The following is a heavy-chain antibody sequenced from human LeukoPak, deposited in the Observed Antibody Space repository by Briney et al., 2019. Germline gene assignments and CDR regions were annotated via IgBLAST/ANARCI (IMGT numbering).Heavy chain of an antibody. CDR2: INWNGGST. CDR1: GFTVSNNY. D-gene: IGHD2-15*01. Sequence: GGSLRLSCAASGFTVSNNYMSWVRQAPGKGLEWVSGINWNGGSTGYADSVKGRFTISRDNAKNSLYLQMNSLRAEDTALYYCAREGYCSGGSCYSYYYYYYMDVWGKGTTVTVSS. J-gene: IGHJ6*03. CDR3: AREGYCSGGSCYSYYYYYYMDV. V-gene: IGHV3-20*04.